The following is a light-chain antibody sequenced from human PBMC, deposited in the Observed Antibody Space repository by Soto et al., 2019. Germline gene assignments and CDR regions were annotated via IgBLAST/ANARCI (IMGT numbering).Light chain of an antibody. CDR3: AAWADSLNGR. CDR2: SNN. J-gene: IGLJ2*01. CDR1: SSNIGSNT. Sequence: QSVLTQPPSASGTPGQRVTISCSGSSSNIGSNTVNWYQQLPGTAPKLLIYSNNQRPSGVPDRFSGSKSGTSASLAISGLQSEDEADYYCAAWADSLNGRFGGGTKLTVL. V-gene: IGLV1-44*01.